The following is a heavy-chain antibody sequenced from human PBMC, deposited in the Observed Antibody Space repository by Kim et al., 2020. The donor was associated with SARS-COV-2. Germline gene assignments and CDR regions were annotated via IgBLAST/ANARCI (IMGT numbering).Heavy chain of an antibody. J-gene: IGHJ4*02. Sequence: SRVTISVDTSKNQFSLKLSSVTAADTAVYYCARGFTMVRGVINRTKTFDYWGQGTLVTVSS. D-gene: IGHD3-10*01. CDR3: ARGFTMVRGVINRTKTFDY. V-gene: IGHV4-34*01.